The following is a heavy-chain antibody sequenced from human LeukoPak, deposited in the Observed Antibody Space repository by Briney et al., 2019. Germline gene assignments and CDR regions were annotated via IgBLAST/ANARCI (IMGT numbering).Heavy chain of an antibody. J-gene: IGHJ5*02. D-gene: IGHD5-18*01. CDR2: INHSGST. CDR1: GGSFSGYC. V-gene: IGHV4-34*01. Sequence: SETLSLTCAVYGGSFSGYCWSWIRQPPGKGLEWIGEINHSGSTNYNPSLKSRVTISVDTSKNQFSLKLSSVTAADTAVYYCARAGYSYGYSWFDPWGQGTLVTVSS. CDR3: ARAGYSYGYSWFDP.